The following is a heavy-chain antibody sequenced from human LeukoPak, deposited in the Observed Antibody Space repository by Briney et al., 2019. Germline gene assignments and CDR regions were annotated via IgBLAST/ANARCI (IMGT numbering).Heavy chain of an antibody. V-gene: IGHV3-7*01. CDR3: ARDKIVGAAKFDY. Sequence: GGSLRLSCAASGFTFSSYWMSWVRQAPGKGLEWVANIKQDGSEKYYVDSVKGRFTISRDNAKNSLYLQMNSLRAEDTAVYYCARDKIVGAAKFDYWGQGTLVTVSS. J-gene: IGHJ4*02. D-gene: IGHD1-26*01. CDR1: GFTFSSYW. CDR2: IKQDGSEK.